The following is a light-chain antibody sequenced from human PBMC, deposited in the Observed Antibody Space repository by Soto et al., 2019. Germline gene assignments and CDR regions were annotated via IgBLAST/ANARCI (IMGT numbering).Light chain of an antibody. CDR3: QQYNNYLWT. CDR2: DAS. J-gene: IGKJ1*01. CDR1: QSINTW. Sequence: DIQMPQSPSTLSASLGDRVSITCLASQSINTWLAWYQQKPGKAPNLLIYDASNLESGVPSRFNGSGSGTEFSLTISSLEPDDFATYYCQQYNNYLWTFGQGTKVDIK. V-gene: IGKV1-5*01.